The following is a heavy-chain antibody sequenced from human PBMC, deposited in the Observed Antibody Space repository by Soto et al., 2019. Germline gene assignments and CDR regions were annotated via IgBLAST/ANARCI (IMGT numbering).Heavy chain of an antibody. CDR2: MNPNSGNT. Sequence: GASVKVSCKASGYTFTSYDINWVRQATGQGLEWMGWMNPNSGNTGYAQKFQGRVTMTRNTSISTAYMELSSLRSEDTAVYYCASVGWIQLCTYWFVPWGQGTLVTVSS. V-gene: IGHV1-8*01. J-gene: IGHJ5*02. CDR3: ASVGWIQLCTYWFVP. CDR1: GYTFTSYD. D-gene: IGHD5-18*01.